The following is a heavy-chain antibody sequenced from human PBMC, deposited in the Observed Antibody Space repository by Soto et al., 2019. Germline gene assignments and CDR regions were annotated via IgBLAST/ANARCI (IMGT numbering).Heavy chain of an antibody. CDR2: ITSSSSDM. CDR3: ARLGYCSGGSCYYFDY. Sequence: GGSLRLSCAASGFTFSSYSMNWVRQAPGKGLEWVSSITSSSSDMYYADSVKGRFTISRDNARNSLFLQMNSLRAEDTAVYYCARLGYCSGGSCYYFDYWGQGTLVTVSS. J-gene: IGHJ4*02. CDR1: GFTFSSYS. V-gene: IGHV3-21*01. D-gene: IGHD2-15*01.